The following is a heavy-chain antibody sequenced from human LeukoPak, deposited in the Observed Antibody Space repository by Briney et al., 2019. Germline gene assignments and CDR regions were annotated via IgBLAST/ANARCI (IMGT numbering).Heavy chain of an antibody. D-gene: IGHD3-22*01. Sequence: PGGSLRLSCAASGFTFSSYAIHWVRQAPGKGLEWVTFISYDGSSKSYAESVKGRFTISRDNSKNIVYLQMNSLRVEDAAVYYCARSYYYDSSHTVDYWGQGTLVTVSS. J-gene: IGHJ4*02. V-gene: IGHV3-30-3*01. CDR2: ISYDGSSK. CDR3: ARSYYYDSSHTVDY. CDR1: GFTFSSYA.